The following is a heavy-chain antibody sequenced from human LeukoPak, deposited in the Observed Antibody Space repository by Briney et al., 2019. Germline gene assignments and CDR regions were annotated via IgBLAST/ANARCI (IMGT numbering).Heavy chain of an antibody. D-gene: IGHD5-12*01. CDR2: ISYDGSNK. V-gene: IGHV3-30*18. CDR3: TKWPPGAFDI. J-gene: IGHJ3*02. Sequence: GGSLKLSWEASGFTFISYGRHWFGQPPGRGLEWVAVISYDGSNKYYGDSVKGRFTISRDNSKNTLYLQMNSLRAEDTAEYYCTKWPPGAFDIWGQGTMVTVSS. CDR1: GFTFISYG.